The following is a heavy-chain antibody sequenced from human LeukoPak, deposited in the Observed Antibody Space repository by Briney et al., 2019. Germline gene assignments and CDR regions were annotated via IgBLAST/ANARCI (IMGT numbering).Heavy chain of an antibody. J-gene: IGHJ6*03. CDR2: IYYSGST. Sequence: PSETLSLTCTVSGGSISSSSYYWGWIRQPPGKGLEWIGSIYYSGSTYYNPSLKSRVTISVDTSKNQFSLKLSSVTAADTAVYYCARESLTQIYTNSAYYSYYFLDVWGKGTTVTVSS. CDR1: GGSISSSSYY. V-gene: IGHV4-39*07. CDR3: ARESLTQIYTNSAYYSYYFLDV. D-gene: IGHD3-16*01.